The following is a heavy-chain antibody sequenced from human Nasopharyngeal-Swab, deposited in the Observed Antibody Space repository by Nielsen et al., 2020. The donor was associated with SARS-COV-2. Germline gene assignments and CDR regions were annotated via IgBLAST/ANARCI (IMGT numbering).Heavy chain of an antibody. Sequence: GESLKISCAASGFTFSSYWMSWVRQAPGKGLEWVANIKQDGSEKYYVDSVKGRFTISRDNAKNSLYLQMNSLRAEDTAVYYCAGDRVKLIAAAATYFDYWGQGTLVTVSS. CDR3: AGDRVKLIAAAATYFDY. J-gene: IGHJ4*02. V-gene: IGHV3-7*04. CDR1: GFTFSSYW. D-gene: IGHD6-13*01. CDR2: IKQDGSEK.